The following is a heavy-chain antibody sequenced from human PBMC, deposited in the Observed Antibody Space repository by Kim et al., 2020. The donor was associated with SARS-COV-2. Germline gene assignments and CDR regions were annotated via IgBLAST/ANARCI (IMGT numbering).Heavy chain of an antibody. J-gene: IGHJ4*02. D-gene: IGHD2-21*02. CDR2: IYYSGST. V-gene: IGHV4-30-4*01. CDR3: ARGLSTYCGGDCYPHFDY. CDR1: GGSISSGDYY. Sequence: SETLSLTCTVSGGSISSGDYYWSWIRQPPGKGLEWIGYIYYSGSTYYNPSLKSRVTISVDTSKNQFSLKLSSVTAADTAVYYCARGLSTYCGGDCYPHFDYWGQGTLVTVSS.